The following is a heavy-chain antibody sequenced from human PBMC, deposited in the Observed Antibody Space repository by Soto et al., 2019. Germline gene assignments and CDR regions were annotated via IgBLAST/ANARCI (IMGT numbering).Heavy chain of an antibody. Sequence: GASVKVSCKASGGTFSSYTISWVRQAPGQGLEWMGRIIPILGIANYAQKFQGRVTITADKSTSTAYMELSSLRSEDTAVYYCARDRGYCSSTSCYAGWFDPWGQGTLVTVSS. CDR1: GGTFSSYT. CDR3: ARDRGYCSSTSCYAGWFDP. CDR2: IIPILGIA. D-gene: IGHD2-2*01. V-gene: IGHV1-69*04. J-gene: IGHJ5*02.